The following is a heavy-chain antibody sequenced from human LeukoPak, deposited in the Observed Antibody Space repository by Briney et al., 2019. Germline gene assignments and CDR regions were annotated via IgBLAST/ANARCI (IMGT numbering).Heavy chain of an antibody. CDR1: GFTFSSYA. V-gene: IGHV3-23*01. CDR2: ISGSGGST. CDR3: VTDWRGSSCDGDCLRF. Sequence: PGGSLSLSCAASGFTFSSYALSWVRQAPGKGLEWVSAISGSGGSTYYADSVKGRFTISGDNSKNTVYLQMNSLRAEDTAVYFCVTDWRGSSCDGDCLRFWGRGTLVTVSS. D-gene: IGHD2-21*02. J-gene: IGHJ4*02.